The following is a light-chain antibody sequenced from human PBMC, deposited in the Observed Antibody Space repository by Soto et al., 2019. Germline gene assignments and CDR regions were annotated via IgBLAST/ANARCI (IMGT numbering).Light chain of an antibody. J-gene: IGKJ2*01. V-gene: IGKV1-39*01. CDR1: QSISSY. CDR3: QQSYSL. CDR2: AAS. Sequence: DIQMTQSPSSLSASVGDRVTITCRASQSISSYLNWYQQKPGKAPKLLIYAASSLQSGVPSRFSGSGSVTDFTLTISSLQPEDFATYYCQQSYSLFGQGTKLEIK.